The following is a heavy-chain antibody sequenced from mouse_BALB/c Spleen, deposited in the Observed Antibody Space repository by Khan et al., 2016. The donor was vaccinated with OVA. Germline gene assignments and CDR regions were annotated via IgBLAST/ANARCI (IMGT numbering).Heavy chain of an antibody. CDR1: GFTFSNYW. V-gene: IGHV6-6*02. Sequence: EVKLEESGGGLVQPGGSMKLSCVASGFTFSNYWMNWVRQSPEKGLEWVAEIRLISNNYATHYAESVKGRFTIARDDSNSSVYLQMNNLRAEDTGIYYCTHEREIAYWGQGTTLTVSS. CDR2: IRLISNNYAT. J-gene: IGHJ2*01. CDR3: THEREIAY.